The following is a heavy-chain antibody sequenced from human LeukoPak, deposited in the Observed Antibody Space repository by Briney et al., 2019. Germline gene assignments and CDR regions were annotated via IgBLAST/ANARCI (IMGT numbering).Heavy chain of an antibody. CDR3: AKDRGYCSGGSCYFDF. CDR2: ISGSGGST. Sequence: GGSLRLSCAASGFTFSSYAMSWVRQAPGKGPEWVSAISGSGGSTYYADSVKGRFTISRDNSKNTLYLQMNSLRAEDTAVYYCAKDRGYCSGGSCYFDFWGQGTLVTVSS. V-gene: IGHV3-23*01. D-gene: IGHD2-15*01. J-gene: IGHJ4*02. CDR1: GFTFSSYA.